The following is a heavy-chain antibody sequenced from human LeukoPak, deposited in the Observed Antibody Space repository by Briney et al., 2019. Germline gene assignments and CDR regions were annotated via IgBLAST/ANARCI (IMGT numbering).Heavy chain of an antibody. V-gene: IGHV3-48*03. CDR3: SRDIGMVVGTVLHS. Sequence: PGGSLRLSCVVSGFPFSVYEMNWVRQAPGKGLEWVSNIASSGTIKYYADSVKGRFSISRDNSKNSLYLQMNALRPEDTAFYYCSRDIGMVVGTVLHSWGQGTLVTVSS. CDR2: IASSGTIK. D-gene: IGHD1-7*01. J-gene: IGHJ4*02. CDR1: GFPFSVYE.